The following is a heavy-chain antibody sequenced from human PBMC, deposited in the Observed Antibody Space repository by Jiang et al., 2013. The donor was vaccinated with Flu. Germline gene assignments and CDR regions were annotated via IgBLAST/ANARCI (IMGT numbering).Heavy chain of an antibody. Sequence: SGAEVKKPGASVKVSCKASGYTFTSYAMHWVRQAPGQRLEWMGWINAGNGNTKYSQKFQGRVTITRDTSASTAYMELSSLRSEDTAVYYCARDESHLGIVVVPAALFDYWGQGTLVTVSS. CDR1: GYTFTSYA. D-gene: IGHD2-2*01. J-gene: IGHJ4*02. CDR3: ARDESHLGIVVVPAALFDY. CDR2: INAGNGNT. V-gene: IGHV1-3*01.